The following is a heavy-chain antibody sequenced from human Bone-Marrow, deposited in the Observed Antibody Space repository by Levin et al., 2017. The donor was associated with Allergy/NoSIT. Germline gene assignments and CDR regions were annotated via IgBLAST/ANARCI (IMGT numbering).Heavy chain of an antibody. Sequence: TGGSLRLSCAVSGLTFTSDGMHWVRQTPGKGLEWVALISFDDTIKYYADSVKGRFSISRDTSRYTIFLQMNSLRAEDTAVYYCVHHPPPPGLEGFFAYWGQGSSVTVSS. CDR1: GLTFTSDG. D-gene: IGHD1-14*01. CDR3: VHHPPPPGLEGFFAY. J-gene: IGHJ4*02. CDR2: ISFDDTIK. V-gene: IGHV3-30*03.